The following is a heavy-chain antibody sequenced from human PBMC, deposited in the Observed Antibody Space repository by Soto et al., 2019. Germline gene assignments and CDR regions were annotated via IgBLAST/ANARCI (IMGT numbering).Heavy chain of an antibody. D-gene: IGHD5-18*01. V-gene: IGHV4-59*01. CDR1: GGSISSYY. CDR2: ISYSGST. J-gene: IGHJ4*02. Sequence: QVQLQESGPGLVKPSETLSLTCTVSGGSISSYYWSWIRQSPGKGLEWIGYISYSGSTKYNPSLKSRFTISVDTSKNQFSLKLSSVTAADTAGYYCARGRGDTAMAWYYWGQGTLVTVSS. CDR3: ARGRGDTAMAWYY.